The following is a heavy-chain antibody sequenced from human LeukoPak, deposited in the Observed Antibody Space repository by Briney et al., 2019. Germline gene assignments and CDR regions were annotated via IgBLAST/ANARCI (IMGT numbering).Heavy chain of an antibody. V-gene: IGHV3-53*01. CDR3: AVGYCSSTSCYRDY. J-gene: IGHJ4*02. Sequence: RPGGSLRLSCAASGFTVSSNYMSWVRQAPGKGLEWVSVIYSGGSTYYADSVKGRFTISRDNFKNTLYLQMNSLRAEDTAVYYCAVGYCSSTSCYRDYWGQGTLVTVSS. CDR1: GFTVSSNY. CDR2: IYSGGST. D-gene: IGHD2-2*03.